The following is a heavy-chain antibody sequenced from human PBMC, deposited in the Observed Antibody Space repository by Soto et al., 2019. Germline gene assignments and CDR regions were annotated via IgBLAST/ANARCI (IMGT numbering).Heavy chain of an antibody. D-gene: IGHD1-1*01. CDR2: IWNDGTTT. Sequence: LVESGGGVAQPGRSLRLSCATSGFSFSPSGMHWVRQAPGKGLEWLAIIWNDGTTTYYADSVKGRFTISRDNSKNTLYLQMNSLRDEDTAVYYCARDGSHDDVDYWGQGTLVTVSS. CDR1: GFSFSPSG. J-gene: IGHJ4*02. CDR3: ARDGSHDDVDY. V-gene: IGHV3-33*01.